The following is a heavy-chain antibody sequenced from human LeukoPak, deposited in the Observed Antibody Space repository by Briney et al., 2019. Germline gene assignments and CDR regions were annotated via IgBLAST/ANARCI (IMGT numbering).Heavy chain of an antibody. V-gene: IGHV3-7*01. CDR2: IKQDGSEK. J-gene: IGHJ6*03. D-gene: IGHD3-10*01. CDR3: ARVDGSGSYYIYYYYYMDV. CDR1: GFTFSSYW. Sequence: PGGSLRLSCAASGFTFSSYWMGWVRQAPGKGLEWVANIKQDGSEKYYVDSVKGRFTISRDNAKNSLYLQMNSLRAEDTAVYYCARVDGSGSYYIYYYYYMDVWGKGTTVTVSS.